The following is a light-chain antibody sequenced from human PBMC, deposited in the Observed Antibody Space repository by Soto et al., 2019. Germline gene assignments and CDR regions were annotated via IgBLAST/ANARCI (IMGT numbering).Light chain of an antibody. V-gene: IGKV1-5*01. CDR2: AAS. CDR1: QSISGW. CDR3: QKYNDYPLT. J-gene: IGKJ4*01. Sequence: DIQTTQSPSTLSASVGDRVTITCRASQSISGWLAWYQQKPGKAPNLLIFAASTLESGVPSRFSASGSATEFTLTISSLQPEDFATYYCQKYNDYPLTFGEGTKV.